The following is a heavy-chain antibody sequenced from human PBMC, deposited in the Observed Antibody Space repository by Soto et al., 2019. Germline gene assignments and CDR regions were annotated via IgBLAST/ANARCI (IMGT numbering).Heavy chain of an antibody. CDR2: IYHSGST. CDR3: ARARAGMAARPRYFDY. CDR1: GYSISSGYY. J-gene: IGHJ4*02. V-gene: IGHV4-38-2*01. Sequence: SETLSLTCAVSGYSISSGYYWGWIRQPPRKGLEWIGSIYHSGSTYYNPSLKSRVTISVDTSKNQFSLKLSAVTAADTAVYYCARARAGMAARPRYFDYWGQGTLVTVSS. D-gene: IGHD6-6*01.